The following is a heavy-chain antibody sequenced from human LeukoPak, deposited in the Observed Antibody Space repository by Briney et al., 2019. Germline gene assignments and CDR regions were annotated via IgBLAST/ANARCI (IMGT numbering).Heavy chain of an antibody. CDR1: GGSFSGYY. D-gene: IGHD6-6*01. CDR2: INHSGST. CDR3: ARARRGSTSSPFRSSIAARNYFDY. J-gene: IGHJ4*02. Sequence: SETLSLTCAVYGGSFSGYYWSWIRQPPGKGLEWIGEINHSGSTNYNPSLKSRVTIPVDTSKNQFSLKLSSVTAADTAVYYCARARRGSTSSPFRSSIAARNYFDYWGQGTLVTVSS. V-gene: IGHV4-34*01.